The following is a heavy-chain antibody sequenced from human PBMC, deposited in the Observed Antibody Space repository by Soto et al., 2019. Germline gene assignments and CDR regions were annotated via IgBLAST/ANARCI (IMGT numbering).Heavy chain of an antibody. CDR2: IKEDGTEQ. J-gene: IGHJ5*02. V-gene: IGHV3-7*03. CDR1: GFSSSGNW. Sequence: LRLSCAASGFSSSGNWMSWVRQAPGKGPEWVANIKEDGTEQHYVDSVKGRFTISRDNSENSLFLQMNNLRAEDSAIYYCAITTSTVSYWFDPWGPGTQVTVSS. CDR3: AITTSTVSYWFDP. D-gene: IGHD4-4*01.